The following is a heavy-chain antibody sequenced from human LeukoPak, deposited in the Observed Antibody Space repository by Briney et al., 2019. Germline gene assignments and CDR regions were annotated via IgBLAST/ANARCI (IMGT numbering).Heavy chain of an antibody. V-gene: IGHV1-46*01. CDR2: INPSGGST. J-gene: IGHJ6*03. CDR3: AKGYGWEASYYYYYMDV. CDR1: GYTFTNYH. D-gene: IGHD1-26*01. Sequence: ASVKVSCKASGYTFTNYHMNWVRQAPGQGLEWMGIINPSGGSTTNAQKFQGRVIMTRDMSTSTVYMELSSLRSEDTAVYYCAKGYGWEASYYYYYMDVWGKGTTVTVSS.